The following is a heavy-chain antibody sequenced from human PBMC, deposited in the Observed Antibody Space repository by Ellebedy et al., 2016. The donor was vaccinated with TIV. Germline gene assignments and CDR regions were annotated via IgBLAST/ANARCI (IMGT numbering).Heavy chain of an antibody. CDR3: ARLHGLWFGEVDY. CDR2: INHSGSS. V-gene: IGHV4-34*01. CDR1: GGSFSGYY. D-gene: IGHD3-10*01. Sequence: SETLSLTXAVYGGSFSGYYWSWIRQPPGKGLEWIGEINHSGSSNYNPSLKSRVTISVDTSKNQFSLKLSSVTAADTAVYYCARLHGLWFGEVDYWGQGTLVTVSS. J-gene: IGHJ4*02.